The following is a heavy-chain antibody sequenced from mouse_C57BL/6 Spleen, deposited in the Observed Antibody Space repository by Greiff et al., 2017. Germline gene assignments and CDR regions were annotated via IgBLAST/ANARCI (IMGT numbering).Heavy chain of an antibody. V-gene: IGHV5-4*01. CDR3: ARHSSYDYVLDY. D-gene: IGHD2-4*01. CDR1: GFTFSSYA. J-gene: IGHJ2*01. Sequence: EVQLVESGGGLVKPGGSLKLSCAASGFTFSSYAMSWVRQTPEKRLEWVATISDGGSYTYYPDNVKGRFTISRDNAKNNLYLQMSQLKSEDTAMYYCARHSSYDYVLDYWGQCAALTVSS. CDR2: ISDGGSYT.